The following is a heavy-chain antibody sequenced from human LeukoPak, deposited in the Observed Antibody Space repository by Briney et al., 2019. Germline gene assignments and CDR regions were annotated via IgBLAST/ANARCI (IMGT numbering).Heavy chain of an antibody. V-gene: IGHV4-34*01. D-gene: IGHD2-2*01. CDR1: GGSFSGYY. CDR2: INHSGST. CDR3: ATASSNCSSTSCLLNWFDP. Sequence: SETLSLTCAVYGGSFSGYYWSWIRQPPGKGLEWIGEINHSGSTNYNPSLKSRVTISVDTSKNQFSLKLSSVTAADTAVYYYATASSNCSSTSCLLNWFDPWGQGTLVTVSS. J-gene: IGHJ5*02.